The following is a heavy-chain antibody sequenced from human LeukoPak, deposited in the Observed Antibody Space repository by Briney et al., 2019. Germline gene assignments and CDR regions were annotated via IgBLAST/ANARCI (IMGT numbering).Heavy chain of an antibody. J-gene: IGHJ4*02. CDR2: ISSSSSTI. CDR1: GFTFSSYS. Sequence: GGSLRLSCAASGFTFSSYSMNWVRQAPGKGLEWVSYISSSSSTIYYADSVKGRFTISRDNAKNSLYLQMNSLRAEDTAVYYCARDLPNYYDSSGYDYWGQGTLVTVSS. D-gene: IGHD3-22*01. CDR3: ARDLPNYYDSSGYDY. V-gene: IGHV3-48*01.